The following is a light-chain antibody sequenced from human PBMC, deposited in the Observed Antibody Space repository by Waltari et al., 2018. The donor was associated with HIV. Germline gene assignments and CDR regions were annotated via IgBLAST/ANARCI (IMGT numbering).Light chain of an antibody. Sequence: DIQIRQAPSSLCACVGERVTISCRARQGISNYLAWFQQKPRKGPKSLLYAALSLQSGVPSQFRGTGSGPDFTLTITSLQPADFAPYYCQQYTSYPPTFGGGPHLEI. CDR2: AAL. CDR3: QQYTSYPPT. CDR1: QGISNY. J-gene: IGKJ4*01. V-gene: IGKV1-16*02.